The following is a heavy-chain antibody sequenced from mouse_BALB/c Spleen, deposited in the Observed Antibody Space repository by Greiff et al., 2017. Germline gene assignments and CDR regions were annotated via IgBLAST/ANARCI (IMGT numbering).Heavy chain of an antibody. V-gene: IGHV5-4*02. CDR1: GFTFSDYY. J-gene: IGHJ3*01. CDR3: ARDGMDHGNPAY. D-gene: IGHD2-1*01. Sequence: EVQLVESGGGLVKPGGSLKLSCAASGFTFSDYYMYWVRQTPEQRLEWVATISDGGSYTYYPDSVKGRFTISRDNAKNNLYLQMSSLKSEDTAMYYCARDGMDHGNPAYWGQGTLVTVSA. CDR2: ISDGGSYT.